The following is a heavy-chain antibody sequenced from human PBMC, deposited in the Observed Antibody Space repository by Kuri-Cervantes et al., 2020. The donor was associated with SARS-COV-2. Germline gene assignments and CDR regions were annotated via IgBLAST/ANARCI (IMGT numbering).Heavy chain of an antibody. CDR3: ARDSGDWNPDGFDI. D-gene: IGHD1-1*01. Sequence: ASVKVSCKASGYTFTTSGINWVRQATGQGLEWMEWINPDTGNAGYAQRFQGRVTVTRDTSTSTAFMELSSLRSDDTAVYYCARDSGDWNPDGFDIWGQGTMVTVSS. CDR2: INPDTGNA. CDR1: GYTFTTSG. J-gene: IGHJ3*02. V-gene: IGHV1-8*02.